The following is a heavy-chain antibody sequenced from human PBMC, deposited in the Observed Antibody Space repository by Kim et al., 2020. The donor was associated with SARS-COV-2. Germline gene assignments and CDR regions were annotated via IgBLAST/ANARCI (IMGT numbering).Heavy chain of an antibody. V-gene: IGHV3-33*06. J-gene: IGHJ4*02. CDR3: AKGWIQLWSPFDY. Sequence: GGSLRLSCVASGFTFSSYGMHWVRQAPGKGLEWVAVIWYDGSNKYYADSVKGRFTISRDNSKNTLYLQMNSLRAEDTAVYYCAKGWIQLWSPFDYWGQGT. CDR1: GFTFSSYG. CDR2: IWYDGSNK. D-gene: IGHD5-18*01.